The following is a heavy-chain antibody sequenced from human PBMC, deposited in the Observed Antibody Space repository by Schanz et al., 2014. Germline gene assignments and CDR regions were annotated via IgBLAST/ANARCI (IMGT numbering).Heavy chain of an antibody. CDR1: GFSFDSYN. CDR3: AKVWGSDYFYPFDY. Sequence: EVQLVESGGGLVKPGGSLRLSCTASGFSFDSYNMNWVRQSPGKGLEWVAFLSFDSRHIYYADSVKGRFTISRDNSKNTLYLQMSSLRAEDTAVYYCAKVWGSDYFYPFDYWGQGTLVTVSS. V-gene: IGHV3-21*04. CDR2: LSFDSRHI. D-gene: IGHD3-22*01. J-gene: IGHJ4*02.